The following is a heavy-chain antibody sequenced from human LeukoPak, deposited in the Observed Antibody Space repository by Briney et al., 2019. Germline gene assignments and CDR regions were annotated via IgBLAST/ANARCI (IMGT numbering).Heavy chain of an antibody. D-gene: IGHD2-15*01. CDR2: IIPIFGTA. CDR3: ARDGARYCSGGSCDDAFDI. CDR1: GGTFSSYA. Sequence: SVKVSCKASGGTFSSYAISWVRQAPGQGLEWMGRIIPIFGTANYAQKFQGRVTITTDESTSTAYMELSSLRSEDTAVYYCARDGARYCSGGSCDDAFDIWGQGTMVTVSS. J-gene: IGHJ3*02. V-gene: IGHV1-69*05.